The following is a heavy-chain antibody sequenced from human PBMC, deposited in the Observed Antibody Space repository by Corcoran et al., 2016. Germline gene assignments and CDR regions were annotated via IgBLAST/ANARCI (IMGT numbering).Heavy chain of an antibody. Sequence: QVQLQQWGAGLLKPSETLSLTCAVYGGSFSGYYWSWIRQPPGKGLEWIGEINHSGSTNYNPSLKSRVTISVDTSKNQFSLKLSSVTAADTAVYYCARVWGWNGMDVWGQGTTVTVSS. V-gene: IGHV4-34*01. CDR1: GGSFSGYY. D-gene: IGHD2-21*01. J-gene: IGHJ6*02. CDR3: ARVWGWNGMDV. CDR2: INHSGST.